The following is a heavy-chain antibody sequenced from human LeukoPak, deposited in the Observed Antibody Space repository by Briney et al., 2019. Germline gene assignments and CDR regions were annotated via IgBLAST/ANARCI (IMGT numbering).Heavy chain of an antibody. D-gene: IGHD3-16*02. Sequence: GASVKVSCKASGYTFTSYGISWVRRAPGQGLEWMGWISAYNGNTNYAQKLQGRVTMTTDTSTSTAYMELRSLRSDDTAVYYCARDGRMITFGGVIVNYYYYYYMDVWGKGTTVTVSS. CDR3: ARDGRMITFGGVIVNYYYYYYMDV. CDR1: GYTFTSYG. J-gene: IGHJ6*03. CDR2: ISAYNGNT. V-gene: IGHV1-18*01.